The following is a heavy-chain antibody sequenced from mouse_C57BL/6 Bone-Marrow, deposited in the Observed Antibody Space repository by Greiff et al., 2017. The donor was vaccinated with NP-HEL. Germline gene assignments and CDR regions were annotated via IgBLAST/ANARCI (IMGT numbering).Heavy chain of an antibody. CDR3: ARYYGSSYCFDY. Sequence: QVQLKESGAELVKPGASVKISCKASGYAFSSYWMNWVKQRPGKGLEWIGQIYPGDGDTNYNGKFKGKATLTADKSSSTAYMQLSSLTSEDSAVYFCARYYGSSYCFDYWGQGTTLTVSS. D-gene: IGHD1-1*01. CDR1: GYAFSSYW. V-gene: IGHV1-80*01. CDR2: IYPGDGDT. J-gene: IGHJ2*01.